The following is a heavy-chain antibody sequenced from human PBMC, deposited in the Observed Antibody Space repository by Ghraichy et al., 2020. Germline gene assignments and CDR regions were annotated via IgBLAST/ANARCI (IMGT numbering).Heavy chain of an antibody. J-gene: IGHJ4*02. D-gene: IGHD4-17*01. CDR1: GFTFSSYA. CDR3: AKDGYGDYFQPMGY. Sequence: GGSLRLSCAASGFTFSSYAMSWVRQAPGKGLEWVSAISGSGGSTYYADSVKGRFTISRDNSKNTLYLQMNSLRAEYTAVYYCAKDGYGDYFQPMGYWGQGTLVTVSS. CDR2: ISGSGGST. V-gene: IGHV3-23*01.